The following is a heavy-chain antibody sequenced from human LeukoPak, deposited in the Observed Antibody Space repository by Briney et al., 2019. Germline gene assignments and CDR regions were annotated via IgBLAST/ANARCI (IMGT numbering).Heavy chain of an antibody. CDR3: AREAGYCSGGSCSTHGYYYYGMDV. Sequence: GGSLRLSCAASGFTFSSYAMHWVRQAPGKGLEWVAVISYDGSNKYYADSVKGRFTISRDNSKNTLYLQVNSLRAEDTAVYYCAREAGYCSGGSCSTHGYYYYGMDVWGQGTTVTVSS. CDR2: ISYDGSNK. CDR1: GFTFSSYA. V-gene: IGHV3-30*04. J-gene: IGHJ6*02. D-gene: IGHD2-15*01.